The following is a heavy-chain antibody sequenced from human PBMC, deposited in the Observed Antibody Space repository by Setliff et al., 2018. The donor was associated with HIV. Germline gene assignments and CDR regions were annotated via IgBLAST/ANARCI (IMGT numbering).Heavy chain of an antibody. CDR1: GDSMSSSFDY. Sequence: PSETLSLTCTVSGDSMSSSFDYWGGVRQSPGKGLEWIGSVYYSGSTYYNPSLKSRVTISMDTSKNQFSLKLTSLTAADTAVYYCARDQRLLGVQPPYWYFDLWGRGTQVTVSS. CDR2: VYYSGST. D-gene: IGHD6-25*01. V-gene: IGHV4-39*07. CDR3: ARDQRLLGVQPPYWYFDL. J-gene: IGHJ2*01.